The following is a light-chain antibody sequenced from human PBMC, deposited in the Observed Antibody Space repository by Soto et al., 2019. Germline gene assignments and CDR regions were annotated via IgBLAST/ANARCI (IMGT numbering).Light chain of an antibody. CDR3: QRYGRPPPIT. CDR2: GAS. CDR1: QSISSNY. J-gene: IGKJ5*01. Sequence: IVLTPFPGTLSFSPYCRATLSCLSIQSISSNYLAWYQQKPGQTPRLLIYGASTRAAGIPDRFSGSGSGTFFTLTISRLEPEDFAVYYCQRYGRPPPITFGQGTRLEVK. V-gene: IGKV3-20*01.